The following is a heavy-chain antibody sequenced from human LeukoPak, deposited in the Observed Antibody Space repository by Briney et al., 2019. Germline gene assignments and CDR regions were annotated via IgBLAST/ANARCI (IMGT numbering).Heavy chain of an antibody. J-gene: IGHJ6*02. CDR1: GGSISSSNW. Sequence: RTSETLSLTCAVSGGSISSSNWWSWVRQPPGKGLEWIGEIYHSGSTNYNPSLKSRVTISVDKSKNQFSLKLSSVTAADTAVYYCARDLRTITMVRGGQNHYSYYGMDVWGQGTTVTVSS. CDR3: ARDLRTITMVRGGQNHYSYYGMDV. CDR2: IYHSGST. V-gene: IGHV4-4*02. D-gene: IGHD3-10*01.